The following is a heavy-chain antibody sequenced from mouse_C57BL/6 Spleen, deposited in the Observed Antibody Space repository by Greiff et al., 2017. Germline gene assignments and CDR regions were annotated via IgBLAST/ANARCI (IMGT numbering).Heavy chain of an antibody. CDR3: ARNWAWTKRAY. J-gene: IGHJ3*01. V-gene: IGHV2-2*01. CDR2: IWRGGST. Sequence: QVHVKQSGPGLVQPSQSLSITCTVSGFSLTSYGVHWVRQSPGKGLEWLGVIWRGGSTDYNAAFISRLSISKDNSKSQVFFKMNSLQADDTAIYYCARNWAWTKRAYWGQGTLVTVSA. D-gene: IGHD3-1*01. CDR1: GFSLTSYG.